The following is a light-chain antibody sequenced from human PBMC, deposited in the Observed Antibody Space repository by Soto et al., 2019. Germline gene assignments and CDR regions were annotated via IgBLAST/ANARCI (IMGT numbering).Light chain of an antibody. Sequence: EIVLTQSPGTLSLSPGERATLSCRASQSVSSCYLAWYQQKPGQAPRFLIYGASYRATGIPDRFSGSGSGTDFTLTISRLEPEDFAVYYCQQYGSSPLTFGGGTKVDIK. V-gene: IGKV3-20*01. CDR1: QSVSSCY. J-gene: IGKJ4*01. CDR3: QQYGSSPLT. CDR2: GAS.